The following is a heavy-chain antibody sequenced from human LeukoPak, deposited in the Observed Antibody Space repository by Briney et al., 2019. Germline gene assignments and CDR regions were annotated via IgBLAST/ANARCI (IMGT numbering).Heavy chain of an antibody. CDR1: GYTFTGYY. D-gene: IGHD1-7*01. J-gene: IGHJ4*02. CDR2: INPNSGGT. CDR3: ARLPYWNYLGFDY. V-gene: IGHV1-2*02. Sequence: ASVTVSCTASGYTFTGYYMHWVRQAPGQGLEWMGWINPNSGGTNYAQKFQGRVTMTRDTSISTAYMELSRLRSDDTAVYYCARLPYWNYLGFDYWGQGTLVTVSS.